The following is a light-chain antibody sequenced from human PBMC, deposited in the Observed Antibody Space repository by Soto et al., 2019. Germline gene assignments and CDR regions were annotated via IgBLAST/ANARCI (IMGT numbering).Light chain of an antibody. V-gene: IGKV1-39*01. J-gene: IGKJ2*01. CDR1: QSISSS. Sequence: DIQMTQSPSSLSASVGDSVTITCRASQSISSSLNWYQQKPGKAPRLLIYAASTLQSGVPSGFSGSGSGTDFALTISSLQPENFATYYCQQTFTTPHTFGLGTKVDIK. CDR3: QQTFTTPHT. CDR2: AAS.